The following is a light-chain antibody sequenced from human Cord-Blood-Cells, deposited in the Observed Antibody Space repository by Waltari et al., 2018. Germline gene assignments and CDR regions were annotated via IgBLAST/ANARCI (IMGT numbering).Light chain of an antibody. V-gene: IGKV3D-11*02. CDR1: QSVSSY. J-gene: IGKJ3*01. CDR3: QQRSNWHT. Sequence: EIVLQQSPATLSLSPGERATLSCRASQSVSSYLAWYQQKPGQAPRLLIYDASNRATGIPARFSGSGPGTDFTLTISSLEPEDFAVYYCQQRSNWHTFGPGTKVDIK. CDR2: DAS.